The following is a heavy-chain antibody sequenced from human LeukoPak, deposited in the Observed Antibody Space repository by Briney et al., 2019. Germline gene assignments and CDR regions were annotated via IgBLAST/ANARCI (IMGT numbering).Heavy chain of an antibody. CDR3: ANSRGLGILTY. CDR2: ISDSGGST. V-gene: IGHV3-23*01. CDR1: GFTFSSYA. J-gene: IGHJ4*02. D-gene: IGHD3-16*01. Sequence: GGSLRLSCAASGFTFSSYAMNWVRQAPGKGLEWVSAISDSGGSTYYADSVKGRFTISRDNSKNTLYLQMNSLRAEDTAVYYCANSRGLGILTYWGQGTLVTVSS.